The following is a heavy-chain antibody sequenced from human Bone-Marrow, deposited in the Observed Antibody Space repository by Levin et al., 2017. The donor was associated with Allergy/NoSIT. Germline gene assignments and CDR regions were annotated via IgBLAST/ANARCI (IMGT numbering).Heavy chain of an antibody. J-gene: IGHJ4*02. Sequence: ASVKVSCKASGYTFTGYYMHWVRQAPGQGLEWMGWINPNSGGTNYAQKFQGRVTMTRDTSISTAYMELSRLRSDDTAVYYCASWGRYYYDSSGYYYPTSFDYFDYWGQGTLVTVSS. V-gene: IGHV1-2*02. CDR1: GYTFTGYY. D-gene: IGHD3-22*01. CDR3: ASWGRYYYDSSGYYYPTSFDYFDY. CDR2: INPNSGGT.